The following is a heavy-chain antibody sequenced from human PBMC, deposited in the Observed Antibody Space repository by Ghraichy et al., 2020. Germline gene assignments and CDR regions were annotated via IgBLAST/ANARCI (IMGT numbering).Heavy chain of an antibody. CDR2: IIPILGIA. CDR1: GGTFSSYA. V-gene: IGHV1-69*04. Sequence: SVKVSCKASGGTFSSYAISWVRQAPGQGLEWMGRIIPILGIANYAQKFQGRVTITADKSTSTSYMELSSLRSEDTAVYYCAREGGSSGSYPLQHWGQGTLVTVSS. CDR3: AREGGSSGSYPLQH. J-gene: IGHJ1*01. D-gene: IGHD1-26*01.